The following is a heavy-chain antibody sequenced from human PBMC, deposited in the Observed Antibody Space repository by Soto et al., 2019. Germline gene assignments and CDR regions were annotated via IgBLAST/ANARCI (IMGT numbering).Heavy chain of an antibody. J-gene: IGHJ3*02. Sequence: GGSLRLSCAASGFTFSSYWMSWVRQAPGKGLEWVANIKQDGSEKYYVDSVKGRFTISRDNAKNSLYLQMNSLRAEDRGVYYCARWAARDSVVVPGAKDAFDIWGQGTMVTVSS. V-gene: IGHV3-7*01. CDR3: ARWAARDSVVVPGAKDAFDI. CDR1: GFTFSSYW. D-gene: IGHD2-2*01. CDR2: IKQDGSEK.